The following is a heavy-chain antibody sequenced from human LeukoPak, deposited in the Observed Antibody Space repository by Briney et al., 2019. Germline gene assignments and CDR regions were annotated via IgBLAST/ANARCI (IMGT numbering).Heavy chain of an antibody. Sequence: ASVKVSCKASGYTFTSYGISWVRQAPGQGLEWMGWISAYNGNTNYAQKLQGRVTMTTDTSTSTAYMELSSLRSEDTAVYYCARNTGITIFGVGKEDYWGQGTLVTVSS. D-gene: IGHD3-3*01. CDR3: ARNTGITIFGVGKEDY. CDR1: GYTFTSYG. V-gene: IGHV1-18*01. J-gene: IGHJ4*02. CDR2: ISAYNGNT.